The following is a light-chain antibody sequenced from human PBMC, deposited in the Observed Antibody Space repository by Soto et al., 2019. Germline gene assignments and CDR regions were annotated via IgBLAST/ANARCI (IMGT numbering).Light chain of an antibody. CDR2: SNN. CDR3: AAWDDSLNGVL. CDR1: NSNIGRNT. Sequence: QSVLTQPPSASGTPGQRVTISCSGSNSNIGRNTVNWYQQVPRTAPKLLIYSNNQRPSGVPDRFSGSKSGTSASLAIIGLQSEDEADYYCAAWDDSLNGVLFGGGTKVTVL. J-gene: IGLJ2*01. V-gene: IGLV1-44*01.